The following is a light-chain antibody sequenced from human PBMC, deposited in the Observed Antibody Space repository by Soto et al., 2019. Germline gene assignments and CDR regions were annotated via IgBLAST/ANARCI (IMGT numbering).Light chain of an antibody. V-gene: IGLV2-23*02. CDR3: CSYAGSNSFV. CDR1: SSDVGNYNL. J-gene: IGLJ1*01. CDR2: EVS. Sequence: QSVLTQPASVSGSPGQSITISCTGTSSDVGNYNLVSWYQHYPGKAPKLMIYEVSKRPSGVSSRFSGSKSGNTASLTISGLQADDEADYFCCSYAGSNSFVFGTGTKGTV.